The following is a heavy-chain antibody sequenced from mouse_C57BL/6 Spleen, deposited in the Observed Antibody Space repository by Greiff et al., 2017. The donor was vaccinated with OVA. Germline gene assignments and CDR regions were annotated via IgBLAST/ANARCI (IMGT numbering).Heavy chain of an antibody. CDR1: GFNIKDYY. CDR2: IDPEDGET. V-gene: IGHV14-2*01. D-gene: IGHD2-3*01. CDR3: AREGGEPYDGLYFDY. Sequence: VQLKESGAELVKPGASVKLSCTASGFNIKDYYMHWVKQRTEQGLEWIGRIDPEDGETKYAPKFQGKATITADTTSNTAYLQLSSLTSEDTAVYYCAREGGEPYDGLYFDYWGQGTTLTVSS. J-gene: IGHJ2*01.